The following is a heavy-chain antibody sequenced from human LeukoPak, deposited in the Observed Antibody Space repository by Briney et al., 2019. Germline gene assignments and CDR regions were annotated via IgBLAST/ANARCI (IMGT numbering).Heavy chain of an antibody. J-gene: IGHJ4*02. Sequence: SETLSLTCTVSGGSISSGDYYWSWIRQPPGKGLEWIGYIYYSGSTYYNPSLKSRVTISVDTSKNQFSLKLSSVTAADTAVYYCARAGVVEKDFDYWGQGTLVTVSS. CDR3: ARAGVVEKDFDY. V-gene: IGHV4-30-4*08. CDR1: GGSISSGDYY. D-gene: IGHD2-2*01. CDR2: IYYSGST.